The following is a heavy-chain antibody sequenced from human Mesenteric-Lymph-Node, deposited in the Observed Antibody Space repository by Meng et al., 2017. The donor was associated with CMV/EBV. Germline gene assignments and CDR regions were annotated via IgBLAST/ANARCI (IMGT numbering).Heavy chain of an antibody. V-gene: IGHV4-34*01. CDR3: ARASQADCFDF. Sequence: SETLSLTCAVYGESFSDYYWSWIRQPPGKGLEWIGEINHSGSTNYNPSLMSRVSLSVDTSKNQFSLKVSSVTAADTAVYYCARASQADCFDFWGQGTLVTVSS. D-gene: IGHD2-21*01. CDR2: INHSGST. J-gene: IGHJ4*02. CDR1: GESFSDYY.